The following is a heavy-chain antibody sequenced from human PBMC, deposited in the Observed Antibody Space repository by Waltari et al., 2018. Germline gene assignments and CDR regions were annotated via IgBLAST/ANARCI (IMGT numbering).Heavy chain of an antibody. CDR2: LYSAGAT. CDR3: AKDVVGYTWDEGVDTIDV. J-gene: IGHJ3*01. V-gene: IGHV3-53*01. Sequence: EIELVESGGGLSPSGGSLKLSCAASGFSVGSSSMTWFRRAPGKGLECVAILYSAGATYYSQSVRGRFLIARDNSKNILYLQMDDLTAEDTAVYYCAKDVVGYTWDEGVDTIDVWGQGAEVVVSS. D-gene: IGHD3-3*01. CDR1: GFSVGSSS.